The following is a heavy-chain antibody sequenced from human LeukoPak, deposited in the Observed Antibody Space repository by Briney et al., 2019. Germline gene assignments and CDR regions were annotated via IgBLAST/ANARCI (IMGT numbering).Heavy chain of an antibody. CDR1: GGTFSSYA. D-gene: IGHD5-24*01. CDR3: ASGDGYNLGFDY. J-gene: IGHJ4*02. Sequence: GASVKVSCKASGGTFSSYAISWVRQAPGQGLEWMGRTIPILGIANYAQKFQGRVTIAADKSTSTAYMELSSLRSEDTAVYYCASGDGYNLGFDYWGQGTLVTVSS. CDR2: TIPILGIA. V-gene: IGHV1-69*04.